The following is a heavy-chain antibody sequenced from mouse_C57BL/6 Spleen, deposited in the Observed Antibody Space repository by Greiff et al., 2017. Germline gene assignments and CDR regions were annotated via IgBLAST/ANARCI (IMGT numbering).Heavy chain of an antibody. J-gene: IGHJ1*03. D-gene: IGHD2-5*01. V-gene: IGHV1-47*01. CDR1: GYTFTTYP. CDR3: ARRGLYSNYEYFDV. Sequence: QVQLQQSGAELVKPGASVKMSCKASGYTFTTYPIEWMKQNHGKSLEWIGNFHPYNDDTKYNEKFKGKATLTVEKSSSTVYLALSRLTSDDSAVYDCARRGLYSNYEYFDVWGTGTTVTVSS. CDR2: FHPYNDDT.